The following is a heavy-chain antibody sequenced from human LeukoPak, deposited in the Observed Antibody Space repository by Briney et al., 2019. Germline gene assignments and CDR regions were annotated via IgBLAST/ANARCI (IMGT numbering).Heavy chain of an antibody. D-gene: IGHD3-9*01. CDR2: THYSGST. Sequence: PSETLSLTCTVSGGSISSYYWSWIRQPPGKRLEWIGYTHYSGSTDKNPSLWSRVTMSVDTSKNQISLKLSSVTAADTAVYYCGRRTFYDTLTGYKYWYFDLWGRGTLVTVSS. V-gene: IGHV4-59*01. J-gene: IGHJ2*01. CDR3: GRRTFYDTLTGYKYWYFDL. CDR1: GGSISSYY.